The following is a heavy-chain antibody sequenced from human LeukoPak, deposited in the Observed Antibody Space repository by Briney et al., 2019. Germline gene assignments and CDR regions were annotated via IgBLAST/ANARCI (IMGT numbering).Heavy chain of an antibody. J-gene: IGHJ3*02. CDR2: IYYSGST. CDR1: GGSISSGGYY. V-gene: IGHV4-30-4*08. Sequence: PSETLSLTFTVSGGSISSGGYYWSWIRQPPGKGLEWIGYIYYSGSTYYNPSLKSRVTISVDTSKNQFSLKLSSVTAADTAVYYCARGASDAFDIWGQGQWSPSLQ. CDR3: ARGASDAFDI.